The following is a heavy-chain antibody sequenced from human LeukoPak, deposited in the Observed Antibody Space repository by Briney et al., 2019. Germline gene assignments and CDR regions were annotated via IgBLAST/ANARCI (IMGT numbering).Heavy chain of an antibody. Sequence: KPSETLSLTCTVSGGSISSSSSIWVCIRQPPGKGLECIGNIYYSGSTYYNPSVKSRVTISVDTSNHQFSLRLSSVTAADTAVYDCARVINSGWRQHDWWGQGTLVTVSS. D-gene: IGHD6-19*01. CDR2: IYYSGST. CDR1: GGSISSSSSI. V-gene: IGHV4-39*07. J-gene: IGHJ1*01. CDR3: ARVINSGWRQHDW.